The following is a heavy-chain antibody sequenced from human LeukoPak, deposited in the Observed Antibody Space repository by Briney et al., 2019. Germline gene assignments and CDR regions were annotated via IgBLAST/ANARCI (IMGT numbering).Heavy chain of an antibody. CDR2: IRNDGSNK. CDR1: GFDFRSYG. D-gene: IGHD1-1*01. V-gene: IGHV3-30*02. Sequence: PGGSLRLSCAASGFDFRSYGMHWVRQAPGKGLEWVAFIRNDGSNKYYADSVKGRFTLSRDNSKNTLYLQMTSLRSEDTAVYYCARDTTPYYYYYMDVWGKGTTVTVSS. CDR3: ARDTTPYYYYYMDV. J-gene: IGHJ6*03.